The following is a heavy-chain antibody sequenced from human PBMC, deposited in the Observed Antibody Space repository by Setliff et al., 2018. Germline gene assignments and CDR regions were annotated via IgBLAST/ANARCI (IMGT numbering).Heavy chain of an antibody. J-gene: IGHJ4*02. D-gene: IGHD6-6*01. CDR1: GGTFTYYY. V-gene: IGHV4-34*01. Sequence: SETLSLTCAASGGTFTYYYWTWIRQPPGKGLEWIGEINHSGTTNYNPSLRSRVTISIDSSRYQFSLNLRSVTAADTAVYYCARGRNVAIRLLDSWSQGNLVTVSS. CDR3: ARGRNVAIRLLDS. CDR2: INHSGTT.